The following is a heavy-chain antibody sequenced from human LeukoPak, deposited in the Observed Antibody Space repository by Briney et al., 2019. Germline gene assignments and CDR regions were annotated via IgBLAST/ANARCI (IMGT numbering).Heavy chain of an antibody. CDR3: AREALLTYYDILTGRRDFDY. CDR1: GGSFSGYC. V-gene: IGHV4-34*01. D-gene: IGHD3-9*01. J-gene: IGHJ4*02. CDR2: INHSGST. Sequence: SETLSLTCAVYGGSFSGYCWSWIRQPPGKGLEWIGEINHSGSTNYNPSLKSRVTISVDTSKNQFSLKLSSVTAADTAVYYCAREALLTYYDILTGRRDFDYWGQGTLVTVSS.